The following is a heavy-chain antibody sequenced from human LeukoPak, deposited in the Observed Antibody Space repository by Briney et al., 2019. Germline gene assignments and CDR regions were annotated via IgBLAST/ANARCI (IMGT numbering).Heavy chain of an antibody. J-gene: IGHJ4*02. CDR3: ARSNSGYDYNFDY. Sequence: SETLSLTCGVNGGSFSGYYWSWIRQPPGKGLEWIGYIYYSGSTNYNPSLKSRVTISVDTSKNQFSLELSSVTAADTAVYYCARSNSGYDYNFDYWGQGTLVTVSS. V-gene: IGHV4-59*01. CDR1: GGSFSGYY. D-gene: IGHD5-12*01. CDR2: IYYSGST.